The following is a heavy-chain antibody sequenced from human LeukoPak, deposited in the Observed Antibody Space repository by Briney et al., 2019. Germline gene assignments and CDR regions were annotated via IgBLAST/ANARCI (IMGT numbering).Heavy chain of an antibody. Sequence: GGSLRLSCAASGFSFSSHTMDWVRQAPGKGLEWVSSIGSDGTTMFYADSVKGRFTISRDNAKNSLSLQMNSLRAEGTAVYYCGRDRPFSGDDYWGQGTLVTVSS. V-gene: IGHV3-48*01. D-gene: IGHD3-10*01. CDR3: GRDRPFSGDDY. CDR1: GFSFSSHT. J-gene: IGHJ4*02. CDR2: IGSDGTTM.